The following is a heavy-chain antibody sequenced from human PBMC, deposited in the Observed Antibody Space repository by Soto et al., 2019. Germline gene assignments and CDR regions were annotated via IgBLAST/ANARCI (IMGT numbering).Heavy chain of an antibody. CDR2: ISAYNGNT. V-gene: IGHV1-18*01. Sequence: QVQLVQSGAEVKKPGASVKVSCKASGYTFTSYGISWVRQAPGQGLEWMGWISAYNGNTNYAQKLQGRVTMTTDTSPSKAYMELRSLRSDDTAVYYCARARDYYDSSGYSPFWGKGTLVTVSS. J-gene: IGHJ4*02. CDR3: ARARDYYDSSGYSPF. D-gene: IGHD3-22*01. CDR1: GYTFTSYG.